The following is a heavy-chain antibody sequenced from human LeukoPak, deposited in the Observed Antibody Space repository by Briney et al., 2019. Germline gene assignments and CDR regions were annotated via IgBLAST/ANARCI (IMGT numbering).Heavy chain of an antibody. CDR1: GFTVSSNY. CDR2: IYSGGST. V-gene: IGHV3-66*01. J-gene: IGHJ4*02. CDR3: ARDPDSGRYEGTDY. Sequence: GGSLRLSCAASGFTVSSNYMSWVRHPRGRGLECVSVIYSGGSTYYAVSVKGRFTISRDNSKNTLYRQMNSLRVEDTAVYYCARDPDSGRYEGTDYWGQGTLVTVSS. D-gene: IGHD1-26*01.